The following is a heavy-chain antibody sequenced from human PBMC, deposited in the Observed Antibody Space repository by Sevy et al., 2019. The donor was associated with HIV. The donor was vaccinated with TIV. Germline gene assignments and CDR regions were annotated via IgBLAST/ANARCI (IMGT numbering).Heavy chain of an antibody. CDR3: ARPRYTAGTDAVDI. J-gene: IGHJ3*02. V-gene: IGHV5-51*01. CDR2: IYPGDSDT. Sequence: GESLKISCKGSGYSFTSYWIGWVRQMPGKGLEWMGIIYPGDSDTRYSPSFQGQVTISANKSISTAYLQWSSLKATDTAMYYCARPRYTAGTDAVDIWGQGTMVTVSS. D-gene: IGHD6-13*01. CDR1: GYSFTSYW.